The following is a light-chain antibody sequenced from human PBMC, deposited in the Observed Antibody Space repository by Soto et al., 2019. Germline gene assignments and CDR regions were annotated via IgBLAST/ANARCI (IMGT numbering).Light chain of an antibody. J-gene: IGKJ1*01. CDR1: QSVRTKF. CDR2: RAS. Sequence: DIVLTQSPDIVSLSPGDTITLSCKASQSVRTKFIARYRQRPGQAPSLLITRASTRASGVPDRISGEGSETDFTLTVSSLEPGDSAVYYCQQYSGFPWTFGQGTKVEIK. CDR3: QQYSGFPWT. V-gene: IGKV3-20*01.